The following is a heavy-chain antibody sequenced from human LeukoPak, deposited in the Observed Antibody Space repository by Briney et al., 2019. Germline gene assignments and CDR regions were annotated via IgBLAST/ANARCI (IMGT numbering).Heavy chain of an antibody. J-gene: IGHJ6*03. CDR1: GYTFTSYY. V-gene: IGHV1-46*01. CDR3: ARVHAAAGTGVPYYYYYMDV. D-gene: IGHD6-13*01. Sequence: GASVKVSCKASGYTFTSYYMHWVRQAPGQGLEWMGIINPSGGSTSYAQKFQGRVTMTRDTSTSTVYMELSSLRSEDTAVYYCARVHAAAGTGVPYYYYYMDVWGKGTTVTISS. CDR2: INPSGGST.